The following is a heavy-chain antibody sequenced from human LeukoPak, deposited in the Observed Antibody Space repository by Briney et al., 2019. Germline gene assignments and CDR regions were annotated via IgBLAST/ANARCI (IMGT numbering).Heavy chain of an antibody. CDR1: GGSIGSYY. J-gene: IGHJ4*02. CDR2: IYYSGST. Sequence: SETLSLTCTVSGGSIGSYYWSWIRQPPGKGLEWIGYIYYSGSTNYNPSLKSRVTISVDTSKNQFSLKLSSVTAADTAVYYCARTGIAAAEIDYWGQGTLVTVSS. V-gene: IGHV4-59*08. CDR3: ARTGIAAAEIDY. D-gene: IGHD6-13*01.